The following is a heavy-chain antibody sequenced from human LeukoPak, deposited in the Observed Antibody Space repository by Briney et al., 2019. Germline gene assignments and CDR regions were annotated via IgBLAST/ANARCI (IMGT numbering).Heavy chain of an antibody. CDR1: GGSFSGYY. V-gene: IGHV4-34*01. J-gene: IGHJ3*02. CDR2: INHNGSN. CDR3: ARCLTFDSSGYSSSGAFDI. D-gene: IGHD3-22*01. Sequence: PSETLSLTCAVYGGSFSGYYWSWIRQPPEKGLEWIGEINHNGSNNYNPSLKGRVNISVDTSKDQFSLKLCSVTAADTAVYYCARCLTFDSSGYSSSGAFDIWGQGTMVTVSS.